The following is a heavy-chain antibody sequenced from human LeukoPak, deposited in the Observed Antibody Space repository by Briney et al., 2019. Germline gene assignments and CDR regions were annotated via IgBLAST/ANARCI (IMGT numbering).Heavy chain of an antibody. D-gene: IGHD1-1*01. CDR3: ASQKNGASDY. CDR1: RFTFSNYW. CDR2: IKQDGSEK. V-gene: IGHV3-7*05. Sequence: PGGSLRLSCAASRFTFSNYWMSWVRQAPGKGLEWLTNIKQDGSEKYYVDSVKGRFTISGDNAKNSLYQQMNSLSAEDTAVYYGASQKNGASDYWGQGTLVTVSS. J-gene: IGHJ4*02.